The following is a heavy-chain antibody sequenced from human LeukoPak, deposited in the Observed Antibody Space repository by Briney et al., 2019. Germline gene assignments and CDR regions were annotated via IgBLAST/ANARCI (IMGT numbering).Heavy chain of an antibody. D-gene: IGHD1-14*01. CDR2: IHNSGRT. V-gene: IGHV4-59*08. Sequence: PSETLSLTCSVSGGSASSYYWSWIRQSPGKGLEWIGYIHNSGRTNYNPSLKGRVTGFVDTSKNQVSLRLSSVTAADTAVYYCARHGTISSESYFDYWGQGALVTVSS. CDR1: GGSASSYY. CDR3: ARHGTISSESYFDY. J-gene: IGHJ4*02.